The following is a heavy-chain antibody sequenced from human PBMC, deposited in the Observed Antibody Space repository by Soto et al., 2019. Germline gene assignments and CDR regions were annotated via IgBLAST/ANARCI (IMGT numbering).Heavy chain of an antibody. J-gene: IGHJ4*02. V-gene: IGHV4-61*03. D-gene: IGHD3-10*01. Sequence: QVQLQESGPGLVKSSETLSLTCTVSGGSVSSGSYYWSWIRQPPGKGLEWIGYIYYSGSTNHNPSLKSRVTISIETSKNRFSLKLSSVTAADTAVYFCASAHYYGSGSYGHWGQGTLVTVSS. CDR1: GGSVSSGSYY. CDR3: ASAHYYGSGSYGH. CDR2: IYYSGST.